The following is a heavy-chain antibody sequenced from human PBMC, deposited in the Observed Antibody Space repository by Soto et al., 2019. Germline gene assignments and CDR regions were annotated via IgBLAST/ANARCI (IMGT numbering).Heavy chain of an antibody. Sequence: SETLSLTCAVYGGSFSGYYWSWIRQPPGKGLEWIGEINHSGSTNYNPSLKSRVTISVDTSKNQFSLKLSSATAADTAVYYCARGHLGYYYYYMDVWGKGTTVTVSS. CDR2: INHSGST. CDR3: ARGHLGYYYYYMDV. V-gene: IGHV4-34*01. D-gene: IGHD3-16*01. CDR1: GGSFSGYY. J-gene: IGHJ6*03.